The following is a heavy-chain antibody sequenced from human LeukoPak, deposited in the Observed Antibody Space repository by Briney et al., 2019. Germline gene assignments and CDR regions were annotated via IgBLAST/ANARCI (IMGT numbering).Heavy chain of an antibody. D-gene: IGHD5-18*01. J-gene: IGHJ4*02. CDR1: GFTFSSYG. Sequence: GGSLRLSCAASGFTFSSYGMHWVRQAPGKGLEWVAVISYDGGNKYYADSVKGRFTISRDNSKNTLYLQMNSLRAEDTAVYYCAKDYASYAAMVGYYFDYWGQGTLVTVSS. CDR2: ISYDGGNK. V-gene: IGHV3-30*18. CDR3: AKDYASYAAMVGYYFDY.